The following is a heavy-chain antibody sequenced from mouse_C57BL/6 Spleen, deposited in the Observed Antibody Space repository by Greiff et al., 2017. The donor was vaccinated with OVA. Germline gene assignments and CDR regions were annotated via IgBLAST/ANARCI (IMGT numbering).Heavy chain of an antibody. V-gene: IGHV1-39*01. D-gene: IGHD2-4*01. CDR2: INPNYGTT. Sequence: EVQLHQSGPELVKPGASVKISCKASGYSFTDYNMNWVKQSNGTSLEWIGVINPNYGTTSYNQKFKGKATLTVDQSSSTAYMQLNSLTSEDSAVDYCARSDYDYGDWYFDVWGTGTTVTVSS. CDR3: ARSDYDYGDWYFDV. CDR1: GYSFTDYN. J-gene: IGHJ1*03.